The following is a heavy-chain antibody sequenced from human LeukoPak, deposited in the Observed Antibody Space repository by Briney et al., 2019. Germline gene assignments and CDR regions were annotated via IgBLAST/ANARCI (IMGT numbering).Heavy chain of an antibody. CDR2: IKNDGSDK. V-gene: IGHV3-7*01. J-gene: IGHJ4*02. CDR3: ASSKGFDY. CDR1: GFTFGDYY. Sequence: QPGGSLRLSCAASGFTFGDYYMSWIRQAPGKGLEWVANIKNDGSDKYYVDSVKGRFTISRDNAKNSLYLQMNSLRAEDTAVYYCASSKGFDYWGQGTLVTVSS.